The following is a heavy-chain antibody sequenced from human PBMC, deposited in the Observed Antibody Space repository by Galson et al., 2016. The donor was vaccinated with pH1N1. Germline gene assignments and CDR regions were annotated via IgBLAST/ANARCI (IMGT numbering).Heavy chain of an antibody. J-gene: IGHJ6*03. D-gene: IGHD3-3*01. CDR2: IKEDGSER. Sequence: SLRLSCAASAFTFSRYWMSWVRQAPGKGLEWVANIKEDGSERYYVDSVKGRFTISRDNAKKTLYLQMNNLRAEDTAVYYCARDGNFWSGLGYSYYYYMDVWGKGTTVIVSS. CDR1: AFTFSRYW. CDR3: ARDGNFWSGLGYSYYYYMDV. V-gene: IGHV3-7*01.